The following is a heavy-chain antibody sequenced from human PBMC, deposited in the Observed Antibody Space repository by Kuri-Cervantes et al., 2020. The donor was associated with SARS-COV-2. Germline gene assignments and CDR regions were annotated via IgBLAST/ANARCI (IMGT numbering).Heavy chain of an antibody. Sequence: SETLSLTCTVSGGSISSYYWSWIRQPPGKGLAGIGYTYYSGSTNYNPSLKSRVTISVDTSKNQFSLKLSSGTAADTAVYYCARQNTYYDILTGFALYYWGQGTLVAVSS. CDR1: GGSISSYY. J-gene: IGHJ4*02. V-gene: IGHV4-59*12. CDR2: TYYSGST. D-gene: IGHD3-9*01. CDR3: ARQNTYYDILTGFALYY.